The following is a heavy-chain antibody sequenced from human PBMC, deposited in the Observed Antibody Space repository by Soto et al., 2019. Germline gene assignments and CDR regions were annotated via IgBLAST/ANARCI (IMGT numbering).Heavy chain of an antibody. V-gene: IGHV4-4*02. J-gene: IGHJ1*01. Sequence: SETLSLTCTVSGNSISSYNWWSWVRQPPGMGLEWIGEISHGGSTNYNPSLESRVTISIDMSKKQFSLSLTSVTAADTAVYYCARKTIRATGATWGQGTLVTVYS. CDR3: ARKTIRATGAT. CDR1: GNSISSYNW. CDR2: ISHGGST. D-gene: IGHD3-9*01.